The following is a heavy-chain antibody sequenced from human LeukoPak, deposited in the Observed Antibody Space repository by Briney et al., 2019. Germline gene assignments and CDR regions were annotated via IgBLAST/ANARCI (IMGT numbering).Heavy chain of an antibody. V-gene: IGHV3-53*01. CDR3: ASQWLAPVGFFDL. Sequence: GGSLRLSCAASGFTFSSYAMSWVRQAPGKGLEWVSVIYSGGSTYYADSVKGRFTISRDNSKNTLYLQMNSLRAEDTAVYYCASQWLAPVGFFDLWGRGTLVTVSS. J-gene: IGHJ2*01. CDR1: GFTFSSYA. D-gene: IGHD6-19*01. CDR2: IYSGGST.